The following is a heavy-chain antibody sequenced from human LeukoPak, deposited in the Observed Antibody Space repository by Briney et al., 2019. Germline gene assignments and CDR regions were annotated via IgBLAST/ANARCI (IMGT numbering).Heavy chain of an antibody. CDR1: GYTFTGYY. J-gene: IGHJ4*02. Sequence: ASVMVSCKASGYTFTGYYMHWVRQAPGQGLEWMGWINPNSGGTNYTQKFQGRVTMTTDTSISTAYMELSSVTAADTAVYYCARGVVIAPQTFDYWGQGTLVTVSS. D-gene: IGHD2-21*01. CDR2: INPNSGGT. V-gene: IGHV1-2*02. CDR3: ARGVVIAPQTFDY.